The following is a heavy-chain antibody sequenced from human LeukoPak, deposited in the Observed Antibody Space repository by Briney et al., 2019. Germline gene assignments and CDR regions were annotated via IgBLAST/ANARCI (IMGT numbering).Heavy chain of an antibody. J-gene: IGHJ4*02. Sequence: QPGGSLRLSCAASGFTFSSHTMNWVRQAPGKGLEWVSYISSSSGTIYYADSVKGRFTISRDDAKNSLFLQMNSLRDEDTAVYYCARDCSGGSCYLDYWGQGTLVTVSS. CDR1: GFTFSSHT. D-gene: IGHD2-15*01. CDR3: ARDCSGGSCYLDY. V-gene: IGHV3-48*02. CDR2: ISSSSGTI.